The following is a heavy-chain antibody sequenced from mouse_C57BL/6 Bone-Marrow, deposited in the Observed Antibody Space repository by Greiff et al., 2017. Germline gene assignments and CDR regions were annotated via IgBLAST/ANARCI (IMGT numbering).Heavy chain of an antibody. CDR2: INPNNGGT. CDR3: ARCYITWNWVAY. V-gene: IGHV1-26*01. D-gene: IGHD4-1*01. CDR1: GYTFTDYY. Sequence: EVQLQQSGPELVKPGASVKISCKASGYTFTDYYMNWVKQSQGKSLEWIGDINPNNGGTSYNQKFTGKATLTVDKSSSTAYMELRSLTSEDSAVYYCARCYITWNWVAYWGQGTLVTGSA. J-gene: IGHJ3*01.